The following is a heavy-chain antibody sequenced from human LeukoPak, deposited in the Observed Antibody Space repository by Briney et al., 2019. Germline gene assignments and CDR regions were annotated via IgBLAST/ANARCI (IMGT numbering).Heavy chain of an antibody. CDR3: AISQQLDFDY. J-gene: IGHJ4*02. Sequence: GGSLRLSCAASGFTFSSYGMNWVRQAPGEGLEWVSSISSSSSYIYYADSVKGRFTISRDNAKNSLYLQMNSLRAEDTAVYYCAISQQLDFDYWGQGTLVTVSS. CDR2: ISSSSSYI. CDR1: GFTFSSYG. V-gene: IGHV3-21*01. D-gene: IGHD6-13*01.